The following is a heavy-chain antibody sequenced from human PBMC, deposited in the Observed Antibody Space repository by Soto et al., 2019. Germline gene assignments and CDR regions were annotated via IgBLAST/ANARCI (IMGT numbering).Heavy chain of an antibody. CDR3: ARKDKSGYFNWFDP. V-gene: IGHV5-51*01. CDR2: IFPNDSDT. Sequence: GESLKISCSTSGYRFTSYWIAWVRQMPGKGLEWMGIIFPNDSDTRYSPSFQGQVTISADRSTSTVFLQWASLKASDTAVYFCARKDKSGYFNWFDPWGQGTLVTVSS. D-gene: IGHD3-22*01. CDR1: GYRFTSYW. J-gene: IGHJ5*02.